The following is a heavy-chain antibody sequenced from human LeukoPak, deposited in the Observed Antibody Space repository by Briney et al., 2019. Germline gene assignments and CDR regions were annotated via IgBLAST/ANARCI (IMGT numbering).Heavy chain of an antibody. J-gene: IGHJ4*02. CDR3: ARENYYDSSGYLNFDY. V-gene: IGHV4-4*07. CDR2: FYTSGST. Sequence: PSETLSLTCTVSGGSISDYYWSWIRQPAGKGLEWIGRFYTSGSTNYNPSLKSRVTISVDTSKNQFSLKLSSVTAADTAVYYCARENYYDSSGYLNFDYWGQGTLVTVSS. D-gene: IGHD3-22*01. CDR1: GGSISDYY.